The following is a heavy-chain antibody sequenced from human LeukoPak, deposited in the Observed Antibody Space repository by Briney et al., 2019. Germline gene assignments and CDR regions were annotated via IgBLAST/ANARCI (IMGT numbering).Heavy chain of an antibody. D-gene: IGHD3-22*01. CDR1: GFTFSSYG. J-gene: IGHJ4*02. Sequence: GGSLRLSCAASGFTFSSYGMSWVRQAPGKGLEWVSGISGSGGSTYYADSVKGRFTISRDNYKNTLYLQMNSLRAEDTAVYYCAKDGGGYYTWAFDYWGQGTLVAVSS. CDR3: AKDGGGYYTWAFDY. V-gene: IGHV3-23*01. CDR2: ISGSGGST.